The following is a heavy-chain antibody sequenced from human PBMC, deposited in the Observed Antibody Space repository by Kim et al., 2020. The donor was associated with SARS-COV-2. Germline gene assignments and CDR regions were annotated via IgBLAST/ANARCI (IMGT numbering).Heavy chain of an antibody. CDR1: GGSISSSSYY. V-gene: IGHV4-39*01. Sequence: SETLSLTCTVSGGSISSSSYYWGWIRQPPGKGLEWIGSIYYSGSTYYNPSLKSRVTISVDTSKNQFSLKLSSVTAADTAVYYCARPYYDYVWGSSGAFDIWGQGTMVTVSS. CDR2: IYYSGST. J-gene: IGHJ3*02. D-gene: IGHD3-16*01. CDR3: ARPYYDYVWGSSGAFDI.